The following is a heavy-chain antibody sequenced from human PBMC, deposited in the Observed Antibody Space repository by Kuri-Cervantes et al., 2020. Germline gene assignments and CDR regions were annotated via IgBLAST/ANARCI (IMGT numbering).Heavy chain of an antibody. CDR3: AKVSGYTYGGFDY. CDR1: GFTFDDYA. D-gene: IGHD5-18*01. J-gene: IGHJ4*02. CDR2: ISWNSGSI. V-gene: IGHV3-9*01. Sequence: GGSLRLSCAASGFTFDDYAMHWVRQAPGKGLEWVSGISWNSGSIGYADSVKGRSTISRDNAKNSLYLQMNSLRAEDTALYYCAKVSGYTYGGFDYWGQGTLVTVSS.